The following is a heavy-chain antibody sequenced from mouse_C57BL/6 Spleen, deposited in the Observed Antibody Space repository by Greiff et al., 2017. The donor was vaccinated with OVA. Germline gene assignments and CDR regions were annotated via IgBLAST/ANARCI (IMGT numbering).Heavy chain of an antibody. Sequence: EVHLVESGEGLVKPGGSLKLSCAASGFTFSSYAMSWVRQTPEKRLEWVAYISSGGDYIYYADTVKGRFTISRDNARNTLYLQMSSLKSEDTAMDYCTRGGGPGYAMDYWGQGTSVTVSS. V-gene: IGHV5-9-1*02. CDR2: ISSGGDYI. J-gene: IGHJ4*01. CDR1: GFTFSSYA. D-gene: IGHD3-3*01. CDR3: TRGGGPGYAMDY.